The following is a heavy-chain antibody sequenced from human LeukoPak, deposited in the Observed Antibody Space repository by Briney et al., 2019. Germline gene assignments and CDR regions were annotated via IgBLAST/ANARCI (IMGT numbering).Heavy chain of an antibody. V-gene: IGHV3-21*05. D-gene: IGHD2-2*01. CDR1: EFTFGLYA. CDR2: INDVSSDI. J-gene: IGHJ4*02. Sequence: GGSLRLSCAASEFTFGLYAMNWVRQAPGKGLEWVSYINDVSSDIHYADSVKGRFTISRDNAKNTLYLQMNSLRAEDTAVYYCARDTYQPGLIDCWGQGTLVTVSS. CDR3: ARDTYQPGLIDC.